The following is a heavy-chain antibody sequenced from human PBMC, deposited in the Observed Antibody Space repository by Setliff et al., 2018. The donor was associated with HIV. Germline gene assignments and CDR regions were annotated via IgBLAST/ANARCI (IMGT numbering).Heavy chain of an antibody. CDR1: GGTFSSYA. J-gene: IGHJ5*02. CDR3: ARGGSGGVLQFS. CDR2: IIPIFGTA. D-gene: IGHD3-3*01. V-gene: IGHV1-69*05. Sequence: SVKVSCKASGGTFSSYAISWVRQAPGQGLEWMGRIIPIFGTASYAQKFQGRVTITRDTSASTAYMELSSLRSEDTAVYYCARGGSGGVLQFSWGQGTLVTVSS.